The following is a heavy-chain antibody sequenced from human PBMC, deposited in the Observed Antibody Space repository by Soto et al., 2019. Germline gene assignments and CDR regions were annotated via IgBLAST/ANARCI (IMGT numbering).Heavy chain of an antibody. D-gene: IGHD6-13*01. V-gene: IGHV4-4*02. CDR1: GGSISSSNW. CDR3: ARLNIAAAGPNWFDP. CDR2: IYHSGST. J-gene: IGHJ5*02. Sequence: SETLSLTCAVSGGSISSSNWWRWVRQPPGKGLEWIGEIYHSGSTNYNPSLKSRVTISVDKSKNQFSLKLSSVTAADTAVYYCARLNIAAAGPNWFDPWGQGTLVTVSS.